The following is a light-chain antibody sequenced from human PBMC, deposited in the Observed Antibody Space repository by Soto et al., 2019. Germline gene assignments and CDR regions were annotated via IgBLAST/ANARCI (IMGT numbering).Light chain of an antibody. CDR2: DVS. CDR1: SSDVGGYNY. CDR3: SLYTTSSTVV. V-gene: IGLV2-14*01. J-gene: IGLJ2*01. Sequence: QSALTQPASVSGSPRQSITISCTGTSSDVGGYNYVSWYQQHPGKAPKLMIYDVSNRPSGVSIRFSGSKSGNTTPLTISGLKAEDEGDYYCSLYTTSSTVVFGGGTKLAVL.